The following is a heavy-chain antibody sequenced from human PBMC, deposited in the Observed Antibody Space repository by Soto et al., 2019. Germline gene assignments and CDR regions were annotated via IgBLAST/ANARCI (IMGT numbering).Heavy chain of an antibody. CDR1: GFSFSDYY. CDR2: IRSSDNTR. D-gene: IGHD2-2*01. V-gene: IGHV3-11*01. CDR3: ARGNALYDY. Sequence: GGSLRLSCAASGFSFSDYYMSWIRQAPGKGLEWVSYIRSSDNTRYCADSVKGRFTISRDNAKNSLYLQMNSLRAEDTAVYYCARGNALYDYWGQGTLVTVSS. J-gene: IGHJ4*02.